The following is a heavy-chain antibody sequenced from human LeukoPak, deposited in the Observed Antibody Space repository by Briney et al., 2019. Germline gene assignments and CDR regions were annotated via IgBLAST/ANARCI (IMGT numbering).Heavy chain of an antibody. CDR1: GGSIRSYY. CDR2: FYYGGST. D-gene: IGHD7-27*01. CDR3: AKTVGASDALGWFDP. Sequence: PSETLSLTCTVSGGSIRSYYWSWIRQPPGKGLEWIGFFYYGGSTKYNPSLESRVTISVDTSKNQFSLRLNSVTAADTAIYYCAKTVGASDALGWFDPWGQGTLVTVSS. V-gene: IGHV4-59*01. J-gene: IGHJ5*02.